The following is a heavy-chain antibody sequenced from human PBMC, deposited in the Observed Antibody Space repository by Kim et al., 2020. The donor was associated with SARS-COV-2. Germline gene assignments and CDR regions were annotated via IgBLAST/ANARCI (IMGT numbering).Heavy chain of an antibody. J-gene: IGHJ6*02. CDR3: ARENGVYYYYGMDV. D-gene: IGHD2-8*01. CDR2: IWYDGSNK. Sequence: GGSLRLSCAASGFTFSSYGMHWVRQAPGKGLEWVAVIWYDGSNKYYADSVKRRFTISRDNSKNTLYLQMNSLRAEDTAVYYCARENGVYYYYGMDVWGQGTTVTVS. CDR1: GFTFSSYG. V-gene: IGHV3-33*01.